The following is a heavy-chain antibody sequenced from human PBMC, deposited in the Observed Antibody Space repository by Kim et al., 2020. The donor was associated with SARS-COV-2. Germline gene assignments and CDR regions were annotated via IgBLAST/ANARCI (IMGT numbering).Heavy chain of an antibody. V-gene: IGHV3-30*02. Sequence: SVKGRFTISRDNSKNTLYLQMNSLRAEDTAVYYCAKDHRGSYLFYYGMDVWGQGTTVTVSS. J-gene: IGHJ6*02. CDR3: AKDHRGSYLFYYGMDV. D-gene: IGHD1-26*01.